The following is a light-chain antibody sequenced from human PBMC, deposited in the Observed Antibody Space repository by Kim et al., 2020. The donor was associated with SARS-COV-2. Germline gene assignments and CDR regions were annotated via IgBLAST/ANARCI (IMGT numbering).Light chain of an antibody. CDR1: QAIDNNY. CDR3: QRYDSPPWT. V-gene: IGKV3-20*01. Sequence: PGERGTLSCRASQAIDNNYLAWYQQKPGRSPSLLIYAASRRATGVPDRFRGSGSGTDFTLTISGLEPGDSAVYFCQRYDSPPWTFGPGTKVDIK. CDR2: AAS. J-gene: IGKJ1*01.